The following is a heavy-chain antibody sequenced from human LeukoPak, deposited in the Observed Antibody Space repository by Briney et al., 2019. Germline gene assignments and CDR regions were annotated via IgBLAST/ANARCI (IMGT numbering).Heavy chain of an antibody. CDR3: ARDHPNLGDSSGYYPSFFDY. V-gene: IGHV3-64*01. CDR2: ISSNGGST. D-gene: IGHD3-22*01. CDR1: GFTFSSYA. J-gene: IGHJ4*02. Sequence: PGGSLRLSCAASGFTFSSYAMHWVRQAPGKGLEYVSAISSNGGSTSYANSVKGRFTISRDNSKNTLYLQMGSLRAEDMTVYYCARDHPNLGDSSGYYPSFFDYWGQGTLVTVSS.